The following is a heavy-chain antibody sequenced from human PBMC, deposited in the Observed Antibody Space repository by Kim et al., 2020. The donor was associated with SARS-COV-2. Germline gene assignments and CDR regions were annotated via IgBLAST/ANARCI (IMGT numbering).Heavy chain of an antibody. CDR1: GFTFTDFY. J-gene: IGHJ5*02. CDR3: ARGGPAHEFDP. CDR2: VDTKNGDT. Sequence: ASEKVSCKASGFTFTDFYIHWVRQAPGQGLEWMGRVDTKNGDTRYVRKYQGRVSMTRDTSTTTAYMELNSLTSDDTAVYYCARGGPAHEFDPWGQGTLVT. V-gene: IGHV1-2*02.